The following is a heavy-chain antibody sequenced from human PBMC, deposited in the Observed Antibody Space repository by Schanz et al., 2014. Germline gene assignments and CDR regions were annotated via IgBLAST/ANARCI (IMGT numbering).Heavy chain of an antibody. CDR2: INPSGGGT. Sequence: QVQLVQSGAEVKKPGASVTVSCKASGYTFVSYSMHWVRQAPGQGLEWMGIINPSGGGTSYALRFQDRVTVTRDTSRSTVYMELSSLRSEDTAVYYCARAPAAYCSDTSCLGTPFDDWGQGTLVTVSS. CDR3: ARAPAAYCSDTSCLGTPFDD. CDR1: GYTFVSYS. J-gene: IGHJ4*02. V-gene: IGHV1-46*03. D-gene: IGHD2-2*01.